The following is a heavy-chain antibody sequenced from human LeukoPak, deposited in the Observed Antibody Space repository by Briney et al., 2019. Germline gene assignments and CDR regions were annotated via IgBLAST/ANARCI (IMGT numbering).Heavy chain of an antibody. CDR3: AKAISNWGGLETFDH. D-gene: IGHD7-27*01. CDR2: ISGSGGST. V-gene: IGHV3-23*01. J-gene: IGHJ4*02. CDR1: RFTFSSYA. Sequence: GGSLRLSCAASRFTFSSYAMSWVRQAPGKGLEWVSAISGSGGSTYYADSVKGRFTISRDNSKNTLYLQMNSLRAEDTAVYYCAKAISNWGGLETFDHWGQGTLVTVSS.